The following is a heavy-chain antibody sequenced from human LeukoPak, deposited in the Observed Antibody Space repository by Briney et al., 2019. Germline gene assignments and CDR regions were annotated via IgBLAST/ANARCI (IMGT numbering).Heavy chain of an antibody. CDR3: ARQQLPNGAYYFDY. D-gene: IGHD6-13*01. J-gene: IGHJ4*02. CDR1: GGSMSNFY. V-gene: IGHV4-59*01. CDR2: IYYDGSS. Sequence: PSETLSLTCTVSGGSMSNFYWGWIRQPPGKGLEWIAYIYYDGSSNYNPSLKSRVTISVDTSNNQFSLRLNSVTAADTAVYYCARQQLPNGAYYFDYWGQGTLVTVSS.